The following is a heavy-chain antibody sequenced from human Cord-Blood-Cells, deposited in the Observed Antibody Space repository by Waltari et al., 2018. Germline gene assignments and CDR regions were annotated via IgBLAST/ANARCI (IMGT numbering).Heavy chain of an antibody. CDR2: ISSSGSTI. V-gene: IGHV3-48*03. J-gene: IGHJ4*02. CDR3: AREQRGYQLLYYFDY. D-gene: IGHD2-2*02. Sequence: EVQLVESGGGLVQPGGSLRLSCAASGFTFSSYEMNWVRQAPGKGLEWVSYISSSGSTIYYAASVKGRFTISRDNAKNSLYLQMNSLRAEDTAVYYCAREQRGYQLLYYFDYWGQGTLVTVSS. CDR1: GFTFSSYE.